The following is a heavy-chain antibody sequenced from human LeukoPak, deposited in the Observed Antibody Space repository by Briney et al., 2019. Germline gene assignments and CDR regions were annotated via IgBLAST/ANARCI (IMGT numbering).Heavy chain of an antibody. Sequence: GGSLRLSSAASGFSFSAYWMSWVRRAPGKGLEWVANINLDGSEKYYVDSVRGRFTISRDNAKNSLYLQMYSLRAEDAAVYFCARDVKYPLDICGQGTMVTVSS. CDR1: GFSFSAYW. V-gene: IGHV3-7*01. D-gene: IGHD2-2*02. CDR2: INLDGSEK. J-gene: IGHJ3*02. CDR3: ARDVKYPLDI.